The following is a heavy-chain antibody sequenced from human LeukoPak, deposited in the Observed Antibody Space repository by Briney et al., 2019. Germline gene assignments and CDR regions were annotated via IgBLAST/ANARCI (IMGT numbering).Heavy chain of an antibody. J-gene: IGHJ4*02. CDR2: IRYDGSNK. CDR3: AKDRRGIAVAGFDY. Sequence: GGSLRLSCAASGFTFSSYGMHWVRQAPGKGLEWVAFIRYDGSNKYYADSVKGRFTISRDNPKNTLYLQMNGLRAENTAVYYGAKDRRGIAVAGFDYWGQGTLVTVSS. CDR1: GFTFSSYG. D-gene: IGHD6-19*01. V-gene: IGHV3-30*02.